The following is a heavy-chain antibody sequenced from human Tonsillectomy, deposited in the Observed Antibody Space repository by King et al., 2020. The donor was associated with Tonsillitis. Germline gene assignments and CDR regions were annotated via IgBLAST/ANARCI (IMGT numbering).Heavy chain of an antibody. Sequence: VQLVESGGGVVQPGRSLSLSCAASGFTFSSYDIHWVRQAPGKGLEWVAVISYDGSNRYYADSVQGRFTISRDNSKNRLYLQMNSLRAEDTAVYYCARHRDDYIFDYWGQGTLVTVSS. CDR2: ISYDGSNR. V-gene: IGHV3-33*05. CDR3: ARHRDDYIFDY. CDR1: GFTFSSYD. D-gene: IGHD4/OR15-4a*01. J-gene: IGHJ4*02.